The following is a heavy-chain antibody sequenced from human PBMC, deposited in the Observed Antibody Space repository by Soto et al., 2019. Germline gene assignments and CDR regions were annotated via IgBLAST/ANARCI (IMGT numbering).Heavy chain of an antibody. D-gene: IGHD3-10*01. CDR3: AKRNYGSEFDY. Sequence: EVQLLESGGGLVQPGGSLRLSCAASGFTFSSYAMNWVRQAPGKGLEWVSVISGSGSSTYYADSVKGRFTISRDNSKNTLYLQMNSLRAEDTAVYYCAKRNYGSEFDYWGQGTLVTVSS. V-gene: IGHV3-23*01. J-gene: IGHJ4*02. CDR2: ISGSGSST. CDR1: GFTFSSYA.